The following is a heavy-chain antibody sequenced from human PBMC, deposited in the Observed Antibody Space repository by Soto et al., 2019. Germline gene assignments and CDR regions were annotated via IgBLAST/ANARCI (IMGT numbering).Heavy chain of an antibody. CDR3: ARDRDNSNWPNFDS. V-gene: IGHV1-69*02. CDR1: GGTFSIYT. D-gene: IGHD6-13*01. J-gene: IGHJ4*02. Sequence: QVQLVQSGSEVKKPGSSVRVSCKTSGGTFSIYTISWVRQAPGQGLEWMGRVLPFLDITSYSQRFQGRVTITADRSTTTAYMEQSSLRSEDTAVYYCARDRDNSNWPNFDSWGQGTLVTVSS. CDR2: VLPFLDIT.